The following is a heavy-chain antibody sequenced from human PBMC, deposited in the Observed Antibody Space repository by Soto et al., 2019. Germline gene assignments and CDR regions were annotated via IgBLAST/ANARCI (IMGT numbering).Heavy chain of an antibody. CDR1: GGSISSYY. V-gene: IGHV4-59*01. Sequence: SETLSLTCTVSGGSISSYYWSWIRQPPGKGLEWIGYIYYSGSTNYNPSLKSRVTISVDTSKNQFSLKLSSVTAADTAVYYCARDGGGYNFFDYWGQGTLVTVSS. CDR3: ARDGGGYNFFDY. J-gene: IGHJ4*02. D-gene: IGHD5-12*01. CDR2: IYYSGST.